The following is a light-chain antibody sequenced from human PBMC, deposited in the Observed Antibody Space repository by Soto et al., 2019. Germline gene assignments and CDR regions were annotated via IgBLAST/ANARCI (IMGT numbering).Light chain of an antibody. V-gene: IGKV3-20*01. Sequence: EIVLTQSPGTLSLSPGERATLSCRASQSVTSNYLAWYQQKPGQAPRLYIYGVSSRATGIPDRFSGSGSGTDFPLTISRLEPDDFAVYYCQQYGSSRTFGQGTKVEIK. CDR2: GVS. J-gene: IGKJ1*01. CDR1: QSVTSNY. CDR3: QQYGSSRT.